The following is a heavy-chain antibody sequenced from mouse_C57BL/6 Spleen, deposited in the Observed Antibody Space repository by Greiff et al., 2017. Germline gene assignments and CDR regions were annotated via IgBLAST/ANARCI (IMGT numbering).Heavy chain of an antibody. V-gene: IGHV2-5*01. CDR1: GFSLTSYG. J-gene: IGHJ4*01. CDR2: IWRGGST. Sequence: QVQLKESGPGLVQPSQSLSITCTVSGFSLTSYGVHWVRQSPGKGLEWLGVIWRGGSTDYNAAFMSRLSITKDNSKSHVFFQMNRLQAEDTAIYYGAKEGDYDYGYYAMDYWGQGTSVTVSS. D-gene: IGHD2-4*01. CDR3: AKEGDYDYGYYAMDY.